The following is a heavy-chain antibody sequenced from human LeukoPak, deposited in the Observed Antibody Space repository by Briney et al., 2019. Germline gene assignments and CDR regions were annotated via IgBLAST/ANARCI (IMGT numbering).Heavy chain of an antibody. V-gene: IGHV3-33*06. D-gene: IGHD3-16*01. CDR3: AKSDYTYASTAGPDY. J-gene: IGHJ4*02. CDR2: ILSDGSKE. Sequence: PGGSLRLSCAASGFTFSSYGMHWVRQAPGKGLEWVAVILSDGSKEFYTDSVKGRFTISRDNSKNTLYLQMNSLRAEDTAVYYCAKSDYTYASTAGPDYWGQGTLVTVSS. CDR1: GFTFSSYG.